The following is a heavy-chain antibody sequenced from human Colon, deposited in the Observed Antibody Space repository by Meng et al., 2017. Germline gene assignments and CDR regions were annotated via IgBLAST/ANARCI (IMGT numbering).Heavy chain of an antibody. CDR1: GYTLY. CDR2: INPRTGDT. D-gene: IGHD2-15*01. Sequence: QVQPVHAGADVKKPGASVTVSCKASGYTLYIHWVRLRPGEGLEWMGRINPRTGDTKSAQSFQGRVTMTRDTSTTTFSMDLRSLTTDDSAIYFCARESADGGSFDLWGQGTLVTVSS. CDR3: ARESADGGSFDL. J-gene: IGHJ4*02. V-gene: IGHV1-2*06.